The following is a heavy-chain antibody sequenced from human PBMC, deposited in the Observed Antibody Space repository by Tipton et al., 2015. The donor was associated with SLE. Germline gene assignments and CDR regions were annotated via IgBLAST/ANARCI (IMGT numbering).Heavy chain of an antibody. V-gene: IGHV4-39*07. D-gene: IGHD1-26*01. J-gene: IGHJ4*02. CDR3: GGVGVTNVFES. Sequence: TLSLTCTVSGGSIPSPDYFCGWIRQPPGKGLGWIGSIHHSGNTYHNPSLRGRVTISVDTSKNQFSLNLRSVTAADTAVYYCGGVGVTNVFESWGRGTLVTVSS. CDR2: IHHSGNT. CDR1: GGSIPSPDYF.